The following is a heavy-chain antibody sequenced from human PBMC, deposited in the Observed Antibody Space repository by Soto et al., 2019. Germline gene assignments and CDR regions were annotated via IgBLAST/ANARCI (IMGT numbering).Heavy chain of an antibody. V-gene: IGHV3-30*18. CDR3: AKDPWIRQISDWFYYFDY. D-gene: IGHD3-9*01. J-gene: IGHJ4*02. CDR1: GFTFSSYG. CDR2: ITRDGTNK. Sequence: QVQLVESGGGVVQPGRSLRLSCAASGFTFSSYGMHWVRQAPGKGLEWVAVITRDGTNKYYADSVKGRFTISRDNSKNTLYLQMNSLRAEDTAVYYCAKDPWIRQISDWFYYFDYWGQGTLVTVSS.